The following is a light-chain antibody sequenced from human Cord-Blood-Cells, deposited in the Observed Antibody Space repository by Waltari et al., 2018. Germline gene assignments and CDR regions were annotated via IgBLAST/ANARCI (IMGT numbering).Light chain of an antibody. V-gene: IGLV1-40*01. CDR3: QSYDSSLSGVV. CDR1: GPHTRAGSD. CDR2: GNS. J-gene: IGLJ2*01. Sequence: QSVLTQPPSVSGAPGQRVTISCTGSGPHTRAGSDVHWYQQLPGTPPKLLIYGNSNRPSGVPDRFSGSKSGTSASLAITGLQAEDEADYYCQSYDSSLSGVVFGGGTKLTVL.